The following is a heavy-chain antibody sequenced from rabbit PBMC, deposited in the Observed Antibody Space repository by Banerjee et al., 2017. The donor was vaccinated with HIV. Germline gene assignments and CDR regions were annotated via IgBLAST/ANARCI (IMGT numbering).Heavy chain of an antibody. J-gene: IGHJ4*01. V-gene: IGHV1S45*01. CDR3: ARDDASSSVWYFGL. CDR1: GFSFSSRYW. D-gene: IGHD1-1*01. CDR2: INTSSGNT. Sequence: QEQLEESGGDLVKPEGSLTLTCTASGFSFSSRYWICWVRQAPGKGLEWIACINTSSGNTVYATWAKGRFTISKTSSTTVTLQMTSLTAADTATYFCARDDASSSVWYFGLWGQGTLVTVS.